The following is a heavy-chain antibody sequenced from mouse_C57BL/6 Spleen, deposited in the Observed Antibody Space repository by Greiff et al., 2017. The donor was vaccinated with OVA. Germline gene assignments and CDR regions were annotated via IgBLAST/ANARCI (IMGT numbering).Heavy chain of an antibody. CDR3: AREGYYYGSSRYFDV. D-gene: IGHD1-1*01. J-gene: IGHJ1*03. CDR1: GYTFTSYW. Sequence: VQLQQSGAELVKPGASVKMSCKASGYTFTSYWITWVKQRPGQGLEWIGDIYPGSGSTNYNEKFKSKATLTVDTSSSTAYMQLSSLTSEDSAVYYCAREGYYYGSSRYFDVWGTGTTVTVSS. CDR2: IYPGSGST. V-gene: IGHV1-55*01.